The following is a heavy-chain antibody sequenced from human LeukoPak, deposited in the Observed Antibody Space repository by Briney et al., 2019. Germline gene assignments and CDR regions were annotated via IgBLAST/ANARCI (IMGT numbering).Heavy chain of an antibody. D-gene: IGHD3-10*01. Sequence: ASGKVSCKTSGYSFTAFYIHWVRQAPGQGLEWMGWIHPRRGDTNYAQKFQGRVTMTRDTSISTAYLDLSGLRSDDTAVYYCARDGDYGTGSYYRGCIDSWGQGTPVTVSP. CDR1: GYSFTAFY. CDR2: IHPRRGDT. CDR3: ARDGDYGTGSYYRGCIDS. V-gene: IGHV1-2*02. J-gene: IGHJ4*02.